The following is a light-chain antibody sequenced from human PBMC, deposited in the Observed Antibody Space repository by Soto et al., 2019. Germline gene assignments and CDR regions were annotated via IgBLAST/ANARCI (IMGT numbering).Light chain of an antibody. CDR1: QVIVTW. CDR2: KAS. CDR3: QQYNTYPLT. J-gene: IGKJ4*01. Sequence: DIQMTHSPSALLELVEDRSTIICRAGQVIVTWLAWNQRKPGKAPKLLIYKASSLEGGVPSRFSGSGSGTEFNITISSLQPDDFATYYCQQYNTYPLTFGGGTTVDTK. V-gene: IGKV1-5*03.